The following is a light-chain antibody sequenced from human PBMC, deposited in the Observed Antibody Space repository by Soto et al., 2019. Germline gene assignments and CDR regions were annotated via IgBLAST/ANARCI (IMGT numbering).Light chain of an antibody. J-gene: IGKJ5*01. V-gene: IGKV2-28*01. CDR3: MQALQNQIT. CDR2: LGS. Sequence: EIVMTQTPLSLPVAHGQPASTSCKSSQSLLHSNGYNYLDWYLQKTGQPPQLLIYLGSNRDSGVPDRFSGSGSGTDCTLQISRVEAEDVAVYYGMQALQNQITFGQGTRLEIK. CDR1: QSLLHSNGYNY.